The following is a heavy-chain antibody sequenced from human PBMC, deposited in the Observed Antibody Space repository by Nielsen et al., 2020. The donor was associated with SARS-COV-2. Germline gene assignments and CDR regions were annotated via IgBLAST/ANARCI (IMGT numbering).Heavy chain of an antibody. J-gene: IGHJ3*02. Sequence: SETLSLTCTVSGGSISSGGYYWSWIRQHPGKGLECIGYIYYSGSTYYNPSLKSRVTISVDTSKNQFSLKLSSVTAADTAVYYCARVWSGWYRSAFDIWGQGTMVTVSS. D-gene: IGHD6-19*01. CDR3: ARVWSGWYRSAFDI. CDR2: IYYSGST. CDR1: GGSISSGGYY. V-gene: IGHV4-31*03.